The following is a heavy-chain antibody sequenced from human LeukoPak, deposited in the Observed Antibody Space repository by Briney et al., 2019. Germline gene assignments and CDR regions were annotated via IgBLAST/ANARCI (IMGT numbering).Heavy chain of an antibody. CDR2: ISTSSSYI. CDR3: VRDTFSPDAFDI. Sequence: GGSLRLSCAASGFTFSSYSMNWVRQAPGKGLEWVSSISTSSSYIYSADSVKGRFTISRDNAKNSLYLQMNSLRAEDTAVYYCVRDTFSPDAFDIWGQGTMVTVSS. J-gene: IGHJ3*02. D-gene: IGHD3-16*01. V-gene: IGHV3-21*01. CDR1: GFTFSSYS.